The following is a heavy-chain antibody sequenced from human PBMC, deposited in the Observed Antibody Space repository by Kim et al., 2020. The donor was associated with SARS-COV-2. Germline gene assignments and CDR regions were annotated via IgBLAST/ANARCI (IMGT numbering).Heavy chain of an antibody. D-gene: IGHD3-9*01. CDR3: ARGYFDWLSNPYYYYGMDV. Sequence: SETLSLTCTVSGGSISSSSYYWGWIRQPPGKGLEWIGSNYYSGSTYYNPSLKSRVTISVDTSKNQFSLKLSSVTAADTAVYYCARGYFDWLSNPYYYYGMDVWGQGTTVTVSS. CDR1: GGSISSSSYY. J-gene: IGHJ6*02. V-gene: IGHV4-39*01. CDR2: NYYSGST.